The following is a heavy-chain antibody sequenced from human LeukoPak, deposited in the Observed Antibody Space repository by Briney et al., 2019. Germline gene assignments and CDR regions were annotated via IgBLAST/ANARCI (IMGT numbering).Heavy chain of an antibody. D-gene: IGHD2-2*01. CDR1: GGTFSSYA. Sequence: ASVKVSCKASGGTFSSYAISWVRQAPGQGLEWMGGIIAIFGTANYAQKFQGRVTITADESTSTAYMELSSLRSEDTAVYYCAGSWYVVVPVYYYYMDVWGKGTTVTVSS. CDR3: AGSWYVVVPVYYYYMDV. J-gene: IGHJ6*03. V-gene: IGHV1-69*01. CDR2: IIAIFGTA.